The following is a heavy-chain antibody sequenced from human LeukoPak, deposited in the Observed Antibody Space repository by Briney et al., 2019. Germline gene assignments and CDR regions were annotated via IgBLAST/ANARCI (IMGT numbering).Heavy chain of an antibody. CDR3: TRVDIVIVPTAENDY. CDR2: IRSKTYGGTT. J-gene: IGHJ4*02. CDR1: GFTFGDYA. V-gene: IGHV3-49*04. D-gene: IGHD2-2*01. Sequence: GGSLRLSCTASGFTFGDYAMNWVRQAPGKGLEWVGFIRSKTYGGTTEYAASVKGRFTISRDDSQSVAYLQMKSLKTEDTAVYYCTRVDIVIVPTAENDYWGQGTLVTVSS.